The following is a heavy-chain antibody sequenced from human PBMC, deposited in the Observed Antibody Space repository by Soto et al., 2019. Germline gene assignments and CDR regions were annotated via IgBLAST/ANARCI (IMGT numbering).Heavy chain of an antibody. J-gene: IGHJ4*02. CDR1: GGSFSGYY. V-gene: IGHV4-34*09. D-gene: IGHD4-17*01. CDR2: INHSGST. Sequence: SETLSLTCAVYGGSFSGYYWSWIRQPPGKGLEWIGEINHSGSTNYNPSLKSRVTISVDTSKNQFSLKLSSVTAADTAVYYCARTYGDFYFDYWGQGHLVTVSS. CDR3: ARTYGDFYFDY.